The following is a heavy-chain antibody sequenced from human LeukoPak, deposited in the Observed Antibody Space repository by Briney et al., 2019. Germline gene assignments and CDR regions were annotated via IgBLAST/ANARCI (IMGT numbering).Heavy chain of an antibody. Sequence: PSETLSLTCTVSGGSISSGDYYWSWIRQPPGKGLEWIGYIYYSGSTYYNPSLKSRVTISVDTSKNQFSLKLSSVTAADTAVYYCARVRYDSSGYYFPGYYFDYWGQGTLVTVSS. J-gene: IGHJ4*02. CDR1: GGSISSGDYY. CDR2: IYYSGST. V-gene: IGHV4-30-4*01. CDR3: ARVRYDSSGYYFPGYYFDY. D-gene: IGHD3-22*01.